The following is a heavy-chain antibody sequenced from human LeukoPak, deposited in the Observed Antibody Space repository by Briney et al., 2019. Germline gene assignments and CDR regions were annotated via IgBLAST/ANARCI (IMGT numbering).Heavy chain of an antibody. CDR1: GYTFTGYY. Sequence: GASAKVSCKASGYTFTGYYMHWVRQAPGQGLEWMGWINPNSGGTNYAQKFQGRVTMTRDTSISTAYMELSRLRSDDTAVYYCARETSDTAMVMSSYWGQGTLVTVSS. CDR2: INPNSGGT. J-gene: IGHJ4*02. V-gene: IGHV1-2*02. D-gene: IGHD5-18*01. CDR3: ARETSDTAMVMSSY.